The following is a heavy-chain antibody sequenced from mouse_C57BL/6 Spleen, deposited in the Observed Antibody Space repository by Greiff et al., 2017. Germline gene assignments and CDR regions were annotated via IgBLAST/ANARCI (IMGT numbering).Heavy chain of an antibody. CDR1: GYTFTSYW. Sequence: QVQLQQPGTELVQPGASVKLSCKASGYTFTSYWMHWVKQRPGQGLEWIGNINPSNGGTNYNETFKSKATLTVDQSSSTDYMQLSSLTSEDSAVYYCARNSPNYYGSRGDYWYFDVWGTGTTVTVSS. J-gene: IGHJ1*03. D-gene: IGHD1-1*01. CDR3: ARNSPNYYGSRGDYWYFDV. CDR2: INPSNGGT. V-gene: IGHV1-53*01.